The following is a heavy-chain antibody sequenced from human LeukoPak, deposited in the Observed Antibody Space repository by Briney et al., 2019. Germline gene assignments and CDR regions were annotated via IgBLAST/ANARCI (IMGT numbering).Heavy chain of an antibody. CDR3: ARGFDSGYDFGY. Sequence: PGRSRRLSGAASGFTFSTYGMHWVRQAPGKGLEWGAVIWYDGSNQYYADSVKGRFTISRDNSKNTLYLQMNSLRAEDTAVYYCARGFDSGYDFGYWGQGTLVTVSS. CDR1: GFTFSTYG. CDR2: IWYDGSNQ. D-gene: IGHD5-12*01. J-gene: IGHJ4*02. V-gene: IGHV3-33*01.